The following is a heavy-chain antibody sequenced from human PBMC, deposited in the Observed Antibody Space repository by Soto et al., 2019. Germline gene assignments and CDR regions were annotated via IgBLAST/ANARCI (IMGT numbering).Heavy chain of an antibody. Sequence: QVQLQESGPGLVKPSQTLSLTCTVSGGSISSGGYYWSWIRQHPGKGLEWIGFIYYSGSTYYNPSLKSRVTISVDTSKNQFALKLSSVTAADTAVYYCARWATVTQPGDAFDIWGQGTMVTVSS. V-gene: IGHV4-31*03. J-gene: IGHJ3*02. CDR3: ARWATVTQPGDAFDI. D-gene: IGHD4-17*01. CDR1: GGSISSGGYY. CDR2: IYYSGST.